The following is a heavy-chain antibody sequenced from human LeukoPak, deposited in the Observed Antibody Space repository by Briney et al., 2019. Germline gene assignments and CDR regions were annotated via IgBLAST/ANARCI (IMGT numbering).Heavy chain of an antibody. D-gene: IGHD5-12*01. CDR2: ISSSGSTI. CDR3: ARERRGYSGYDSVRGDY. Sequence: GGSLRLSCAASGFTFSSYEMNWVRQARGKGLEWVSYISSSGSTIYYADSVKGRFTISRDNAKNSLYLQMNSLRAEDTAVYYCARERRGYSGYDSVRGDYWGQGTLVTVSS. CDR1: GFTFSSYE. J-gene: IGHJ4*02. V-gene: IGHV3-48*03.